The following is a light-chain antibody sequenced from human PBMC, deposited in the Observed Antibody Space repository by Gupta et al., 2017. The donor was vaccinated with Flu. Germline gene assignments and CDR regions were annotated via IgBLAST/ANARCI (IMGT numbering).Light chain of an antibody. CDR1: QSVLSSSNNKNY. Sequence: DIVMTQSPDSLAVSLGERATIYCKSSQSVLSSSNNKNYLAWYQQKPGKPPKLLIYWASTRESGVPDRFSGSGSGTDFTLTISSLQAEDVAVYYCQQYYSTPFTFGPGTKVDIK. J-gene: IGKJ3*01. CDR2: WAS. V-gene: IGKV4-1*01. CDR3: QQYYSTPFT.